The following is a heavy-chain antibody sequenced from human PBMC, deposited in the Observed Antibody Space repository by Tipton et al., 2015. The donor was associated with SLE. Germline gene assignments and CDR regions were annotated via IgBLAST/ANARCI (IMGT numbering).Heavy chain of an antibody. Sequence: SLRLSCTASGFTFGDYAMSWFRQAPGKGLEWVGFIRSKAYGGTTEYAASVKGRFSISRDDSKSIAYLQMNSLKTEDTAVYYCTRDQAANSGYYDYDAFDIWGQGTMVTVSS. D-gene: IGHD3-22*01. CDR2: IRSKAYGGTT. CDR3: TRDQAANSGYYDYDAFDI. J-gene: IGHJ3*02. CDR1: GFTFGDYA. V-gene: IGHV3-49*03.